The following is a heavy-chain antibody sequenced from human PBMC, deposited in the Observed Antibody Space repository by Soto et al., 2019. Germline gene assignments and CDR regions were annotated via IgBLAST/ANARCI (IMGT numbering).Heavy chain of an antibody. D-gene: IGHD3-16*01. V-gene: IGHV1-18*01. CDR1: GYIFVNYG. CDR2: ISPYTGNT. CDR3: VMGENLGTPTPQAV. J-gene: IGHJ6*02. Sequence: QVQLVQSGDEAKKPGASVKVSCKPSGYIFVNYGLASVRQAPGQGLEWMAWISPYTGNTHSATKVQGRLTMTTDTPKRTAYMDLGSRTADETAVYYWVMGENLGTPTPQAVWGQGTTVNVS.